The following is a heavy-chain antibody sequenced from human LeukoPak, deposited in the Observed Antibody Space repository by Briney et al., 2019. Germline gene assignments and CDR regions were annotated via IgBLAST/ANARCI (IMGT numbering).Heavy chain of an antibody. CDR3: ARAPWPRQLVHYYLDV. V-gene: IGHV4-34*01. D-gene: IGHD6-6*01. J-gene: IGHJ6*03. Sequence: PSETLSLTCAVYGGSFSGYVWSWIRQPPGKGLEWIGEINHSGSTNYNPSLKSRVTVSVDTSKNQFSLNLSSVTAADTAVYYCARAPWPRQLVHYYLDVWAKGTTVTVSS. CDR1: GGSFSGYV. CDR2: INHSGST.